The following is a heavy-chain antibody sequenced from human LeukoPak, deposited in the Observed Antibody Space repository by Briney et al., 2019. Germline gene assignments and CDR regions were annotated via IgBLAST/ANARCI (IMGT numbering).Heavy chain of an antibody. CDR1: GGSISSGDYY. V-gene: IGHV4-30-4*01. J-gene: IGHJ3*02. CDR2: IYHSGTT. Sequence: SETLSLTCTVSGGSISSGDYYWSWSRQPPGKGLKWIGYIYHSGTTYYNPSLKSRVTISVDTSKNQFSLKLSSVTAADTAAYYCARINDSSGYYYGAFDIWGQGTMVTVSS. D-gene: IGHD3-22*01. CDR3: ARINDSSGYYYGAFDI.